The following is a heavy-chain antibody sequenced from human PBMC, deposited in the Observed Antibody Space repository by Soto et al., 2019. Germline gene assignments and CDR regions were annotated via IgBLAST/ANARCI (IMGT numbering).Heavy chain of an antibody. Sequence: QVQLVESGGGVVQPGRSLRLSCAASGFTFSSYAMHWVRQAPGKGLEWVAVVSYDGNNEYYANSVKGRVTISRDNSKNTLHLQMNSLRAEDTAVYYCARGGELYQPLLYPVDYWGQGTLVTVSS. V-gene: IGHV3-30*04. D-gene: IGHD2-2*02. J-gene: IGHJ4*02. CDR1: GFTFSSYA. CDR2: VSYDGNNE. CDR3: ARGGELYQPLLYPVDY.